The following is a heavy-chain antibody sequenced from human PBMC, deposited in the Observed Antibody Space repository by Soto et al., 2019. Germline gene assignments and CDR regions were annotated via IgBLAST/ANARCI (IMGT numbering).Heavy chain of an antibody. CDR3: ARHRNTFSKTPGMHV. J-gene: IGHJ6*02. CDR1: GLSFSTHS. V-gene: IGHV3-21*01. Sequence: EVQLVESGGGLVEPGGSLRLSCAPSGLSFSTHSMNWVRQAPGKGLECVSSISSDSYNIYYADSVKGRFTISRDNAKNSLSRQMNSLRADATYVYYCARHRNTFSKTPGMHVWGQGTKVIVSS. CDR2: ISSDSYNI.